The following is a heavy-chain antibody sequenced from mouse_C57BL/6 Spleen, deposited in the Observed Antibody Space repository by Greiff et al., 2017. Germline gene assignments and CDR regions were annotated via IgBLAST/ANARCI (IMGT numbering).Heavy chain of an antibody. V-gene: IGHV1-26*01. J-gene: IGHJ2*01. D-gene: IGHD2-1*01. CDR3: ARWDLLWDY. CDR2: INPNNGGT. Sequence: EVQLQQSGPELVKPGASVKISCKASGYTFTDYYMNWVKQSHGKSLEWIGDINPNNGGTSYNQKFKGKATLTVDKSSSTAYMELRSLTSEDSAVXYCARWDLLWDYWGQGTTLTVSS. CDR1: GYTFTDYY.